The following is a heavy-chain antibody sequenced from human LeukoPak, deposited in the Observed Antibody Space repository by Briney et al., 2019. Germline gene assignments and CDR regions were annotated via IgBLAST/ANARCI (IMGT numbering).Heavy chain of an antibody. J-gene: IGHJ4*02. CDR3: ARGVYIAAAQYGY. CDR2: IYYSGTT. D-gene: IGHD6-13*01. Sequence: PSETLSLTCTVSGGSISSYYWSWIRQPPGKGLEWIGYIYYSGTTNYNPSLKSRVAISVDTSKNQFSLKLSSVTAADTAVYYCARGVYIAAAQYGYWGQGTLVTASS. CDR1: GGSISSYY. V-gene: IGHV4-59*01.